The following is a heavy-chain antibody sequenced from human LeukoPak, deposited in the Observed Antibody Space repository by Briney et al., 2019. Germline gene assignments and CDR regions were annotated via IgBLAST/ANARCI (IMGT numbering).Heavy chain of an antibody. Sequence: SETLSLTCTVSGGSISSYYWSWIRQPPGKGLEWIGYIYYSGSTNYNPSLKSRVTISVDTSKNRFSLKLSSVTAADTAVYYCARLASSTSLLYWFDPWGQGTLVTVSS. CDR2: IYYSGST. D-gene: IGHD2-2*01. CDR3: ARLASSTSLLYWFDP. CDR1: GGSISSYY. V-gene: IGHV4-59*08. J-gene: IGHJ5*02.